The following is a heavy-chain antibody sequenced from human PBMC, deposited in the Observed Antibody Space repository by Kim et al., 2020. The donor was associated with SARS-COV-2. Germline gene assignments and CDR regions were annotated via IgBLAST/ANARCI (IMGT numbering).Heavy chain of an antibody. D-gene: IGHD3-16*01. CDR2: ISAYNGNT. Sequence: ASVKVSCKASGYTFTSYGISWVRQAPGQGLEWMGWISAYNGNTNYAQKLQGRVTMTTDTSTSTAYMELRSLRSDDTAVYYCARDTYYDYIWGSYAISENWFDPWGQGTLVTVSS. V-gene: IGHV1-18*01. CDR3: ARDTYYDYIWGSYAISENWFDP. J-gene: IGHJ5*02. CDR1: GYTFTSYG.